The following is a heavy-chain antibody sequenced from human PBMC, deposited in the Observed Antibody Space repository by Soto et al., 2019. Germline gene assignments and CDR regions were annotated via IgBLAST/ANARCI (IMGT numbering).Heavy chain of an antibody. CDR3: ARDRSSGGTFDY. J-gene: IGHJ4*02. V-gene: IGHV4-38-2*02. CDR1: GYSISSGYY. D-gene: IGHD2-15*01. CDR2: IYHSGST. Sequence: SETLSLACAVSGYSISSGYYWGWIRQPAGKGREWSGRIYHSGSTYYNPPLNSRVTISVAPSKNQLSLKLSSVTAADTAVYYCARDRSSGGTFDYWGQGTLVTVS.